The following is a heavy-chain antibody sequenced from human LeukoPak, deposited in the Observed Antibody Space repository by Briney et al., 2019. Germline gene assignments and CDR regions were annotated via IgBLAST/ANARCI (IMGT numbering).Heavy chain of an antibody. D-gene: IGHD5-12*01. Sequence: GRSLRLSCAASGFTFSSYAMHWVRQAPGKGLEWVAVISYDGSNKYYADSVKGRFTISRDNSKNTLYLQMNSLRAEDTAVCYCSTVARAQYGFDYWGQGTLVTVSS. V-gene: IGHV3-30-3*01. CDR2: ISYDGSNK. CDR1: GFTFSSYA. CDR3: STVARAQYGFDY. J-gene: IGHJ4*02.